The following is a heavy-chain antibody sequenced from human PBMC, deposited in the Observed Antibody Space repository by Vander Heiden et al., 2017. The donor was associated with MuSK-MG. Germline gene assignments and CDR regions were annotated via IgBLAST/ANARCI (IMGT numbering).Heavy chain of an antibody. CDR1: GFTFSSYA. CDR3: ADGGYCSRTSCYGGMDV. V-gene: IGHV3-23*01. J-gene: IGHJ6*02. CDR2: ISGSGNNT. D-gene: IGHD2-2*01. Sequence: EVQLLESGGGLVQPGGSLRLSCAASGFTFSSYAMSWVRQAPAKGLEWVSAISGSGNNTYYADSVKGRFTISRDNSKNTVYLQMNSLRAEDTAVYYCADGGYCSRTSCYGGMDVWGQGTTVTVSS.